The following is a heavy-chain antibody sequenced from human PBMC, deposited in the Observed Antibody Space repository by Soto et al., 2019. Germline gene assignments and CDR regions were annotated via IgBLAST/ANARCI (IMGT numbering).Heavy chain of an antibody. J-gene: IGHJ5*02. CDR3: ARTPASGTLDP. CDR2: TYYRSKWYN. CDR1: GASVASKSAP. Sequence: SQTLSLTRATSGASVASKSAPCNWIRQSPSRGLECLGRTYYRSKWYNEYPVYLRSRITINPDTSKNQFSLQLNSVTPEDTAVYYWARTPASGTLDPWGQGTLVAVSS. D-gene: IGHD6-13*01. V-gene: IGHV6-1*01.